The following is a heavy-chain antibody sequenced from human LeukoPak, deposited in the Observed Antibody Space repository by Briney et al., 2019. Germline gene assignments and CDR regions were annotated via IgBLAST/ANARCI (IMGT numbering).Heavy chain of an antibody. D-gene: IGHD6-6*01. CDR3: AREYSSSREDAFDI. V-gene: IGHV3-11*06. CDR1: GFTFSDYY. CDR2: ISSSSSYI. Sequence: GGSLRLSCAASGFTFSDYYMNWIRQAPGKGLEWVSSISSSSSYIYYADSVKGRFTISRDNAKNSLYLQMNSLRAEDTAVYYCAREYSSSREDAFDIWGQGTMVTVSS. J-gene: IGHJ3*02.